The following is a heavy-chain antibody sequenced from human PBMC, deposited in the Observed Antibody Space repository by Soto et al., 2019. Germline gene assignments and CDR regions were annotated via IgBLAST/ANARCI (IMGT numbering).Heavy chain of an antibody. J-gene: IGHJ5*02. Sequence: QVPLQQWGAGLLKPSETLSLTCAVYGGSFSGYYWSWIRQPPGKGLEWIGEINHSGSTNYNPSLKSRVTISVDTSKNQFSLKLSSVTAADTAVYYWARVSNYGSGSYPRSIYIWFDPWRQGTLVTVSS. CDR2: INHSGST. V-gene: IGHV4-34*01. CDR1: GGSFSGYY. D-gene: IGHD3-10*01. CDR3: ARVSNYGSGSYPRSIYIWFDP.